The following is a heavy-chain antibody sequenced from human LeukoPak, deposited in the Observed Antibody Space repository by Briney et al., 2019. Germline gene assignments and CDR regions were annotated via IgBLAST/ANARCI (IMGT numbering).Heavy chain of an antibody. CDR2: IKQDGSEK. CDR3: ARDKAHLAAAGFIDY. V-gene: IGHV3-7*01. D-gene: IGHD6-13*01. CDR1: GFTFSNAW. J-gene: IGHJ4*02. Sequence: GGSLRLSCAASGFTFSNAWMSWVRQAPGKGLEWVANIKQDGSEKYYVDSVMGRFTISRDNAKNSLYLQMNSLRAEDTAVYYCARDKAHLAAAGFIDYWGQGTLVTVSS.